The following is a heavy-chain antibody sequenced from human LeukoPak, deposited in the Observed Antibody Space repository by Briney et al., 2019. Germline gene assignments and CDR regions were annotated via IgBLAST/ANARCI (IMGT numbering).Heavy chain of an antibody. CDR3: ARVPTIHTYYYDSSGDRAFDI. CDR2: IYYSGST. J-gene: IGHJ3*02. CDR1: GGSISSGGYY. V-gene: IGHV4-31*03. Sequence: PSETLSLTCTVSGGSISSGGYYWSWIRQHPGKGLEWIGYIYYSGSTYYNPSLRSRVTISVDTSKNQFSLKLSSVTAADTAVYYCARVPTIHTYYYDSSGDRAFDIWGQGTMVTVSS. D-gene: IGHD3-22*01.